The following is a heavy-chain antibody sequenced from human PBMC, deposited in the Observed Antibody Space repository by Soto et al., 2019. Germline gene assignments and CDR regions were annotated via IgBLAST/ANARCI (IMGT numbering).Heavy chain of an antibody. CDR2: ISPDGKNT. CDR1: GFTFSSYW. CDR3: VRGASSGYSRIDY. V-gene: IGHV3-74*01. Sequence: DVHLVESGGDLVHPGGSLRLSCAASGFTFSSYWMHGVRQVPGKGLVWVSRISPDGKNTNYADSVKGRFTISRDNAKNTVFLKMSSLRVEDMAVYYCVRGASSGYSRIDYWGQGALVTVSS. D-gene: IGHD3-22*01. J-gene: IGHJ4*02.